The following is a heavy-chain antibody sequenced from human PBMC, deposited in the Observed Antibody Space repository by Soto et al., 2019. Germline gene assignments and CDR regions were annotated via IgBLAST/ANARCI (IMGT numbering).Heavy chain of an antibody. CDR3: AKALRAAAGTGSYFDS. Sequence: QVQLVESGGGVVQPGRSLRLSCAASGFSFSSFGMYWVRQAPGKGLEWVAVISYDGSNKYYADSVKGRFTISRDNSKNTLYLKMNSLRAEDTAGYYCAKALRAAAGTGSYFDSWGQGTRVTASS. CDR1: GFSFSSFG. V-gene: IGHV3-30*18. D-gene: IGHD6-13*01. CDR2: ISYDGSNK. J-gene: IGHJ4*02.